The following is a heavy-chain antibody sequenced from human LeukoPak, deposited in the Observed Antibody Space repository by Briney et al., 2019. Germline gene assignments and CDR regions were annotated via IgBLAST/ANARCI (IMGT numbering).Heavy chain of an antibody. CDR1: GGTFSSYA. V-gene: IGHV1-69*04. CDR3: ARQAEAGYGDYGRDYYYGMDV. Sequence: ASVKVSCKASGGTFSSYAISWVRQAPGQGLEWMGRIIPILGIASYAQKFQGRVTITADKSTSTAYMELSSLRSEDTAVYYCARQAEAGYGDYGRDYYYGMDVWGQGTTVTVSS. CDR2: IIPILGIA. D-gene: IGHD4-17*01. J-gene: IGHJ6*02.